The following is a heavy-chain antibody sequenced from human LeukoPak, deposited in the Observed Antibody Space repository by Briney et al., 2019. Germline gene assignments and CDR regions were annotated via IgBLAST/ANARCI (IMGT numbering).Heavy chain of an antibody. CDR2: INSRGST. CDR3: ARYRLGWFDP. V-gene: IGHV4-61*02. Sequence: SETLSLTCTASGGSISSSDYFWSWIRQPAGKGLEWIGRINSRGSTNYNPSLKSRVTLSVDTSKNQFSLKLTSVTVADTAVYYCARYRLGWFDPLGPGNPGHRLL. J-gene: IGHJ5*02. D-gene: IGHD6-25*01. CDR1: GGSISSSDYF.